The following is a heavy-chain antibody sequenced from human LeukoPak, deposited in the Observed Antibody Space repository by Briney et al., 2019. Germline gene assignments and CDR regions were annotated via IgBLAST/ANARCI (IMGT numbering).Heavy chain of an antibody. Sequence: SETLSLTCTVSGGSISSSSYYWGWIRQPPGKGLEWSGSIYYSGSTYYNPSLKSRVTISVDTSKNQFCLQLRSVTAAATAVYYCARHRGYYYDSSGYYNTLAIPSFFDYWGQGTLVTVSS. J-gene: IGHJ4*02. CDR2: IYYSGST. D-gene: IGHD3-22*01. CDR3: ARHRGYYYDSSGYYNTLAIPSFFDY. V-gene: IGHV4-39*01. CDR1: GGSISSSSYY.